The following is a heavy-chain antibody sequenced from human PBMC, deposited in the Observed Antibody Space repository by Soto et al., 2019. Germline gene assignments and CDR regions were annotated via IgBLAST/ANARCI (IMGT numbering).Heavy chain of an antibody. J-gene: IGHJ4*02. V-gene: IGHV4-38-2*02. CDR3: ARDRGGATSSFDY. Sequence: SETLSLTCTVSGYSISSGYYWGWIRQPPGKGLEWIGSVYHSRSADYNASLKSRVTISVDTSKNQFSLRMNSVTAADTAVYYCARDRGGATSSFDYWGQGTLVTVSS. CDR1: GYSISSGYY. CDR2: VYHSRSA. D-gene: IGHD1-26*01.